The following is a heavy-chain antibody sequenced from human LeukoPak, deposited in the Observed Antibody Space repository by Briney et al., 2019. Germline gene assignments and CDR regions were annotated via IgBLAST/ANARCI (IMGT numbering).Heavy chain of an antibody. Sequence: GGSLRLSCAASGFTFSSYAMSWVRQAPGKGLAWVSGISGSGGRTYYADSVKGRFTISRDNSKNTLYLQMSSLRAEDTAVYYCAKHKADYGDSCLDDSWGQGALVTVS. V-gene: IGHV3-23*01. CDR2: ISGSGGRT. CDR1: GFTFSSYA. CDR3: AKHKADYGDSCLDDS. D-gene: IGHD4-17*01. J-gene: IGHJ5*01.